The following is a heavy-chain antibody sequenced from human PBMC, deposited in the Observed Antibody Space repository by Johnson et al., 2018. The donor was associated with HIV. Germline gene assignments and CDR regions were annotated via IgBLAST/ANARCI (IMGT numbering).Heavy chain of an antibody. J-gene: IGHJ3*02. CDR3: ARDRGDMVRGVTHAFDI. D-gene: IGHD3-10*01. Sequence: VQLVESGGGLIQPGGSLRLSCTASGFTVSSNYMSWVRQAPGKGLEWVSVIYSGGTTYHADSVKGRFTISRDNSKNTLYLQMNSLRAEDTAVYYCARDRGDMVRGVTHAFDIWGQGTMVIVSS. CDR2: IYSGGTT. V-gene: IGHV3-53*01. CDR1: GFTVSSNY.